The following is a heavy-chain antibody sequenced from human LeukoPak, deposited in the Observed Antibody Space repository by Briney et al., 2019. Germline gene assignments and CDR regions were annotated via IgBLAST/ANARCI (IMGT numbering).Heavy chain of an antibody. CDR3: VRMTILYGESHPGWFEQ. CDR2: LHPDGST. V-gene: IGHV3-53*01. J-gene: IGHJ5*02. Sequence: GGSLRLSCEASGLTLSSNYMSWVRQSPGKGLEWVSVLHPDGSTYYPGSVKGRFTISRDTSKNTLFLQMNSLRAADTALYYCVRMTILYGESHPGWFEQWGQGTLRTGCS. CDR1: GLTLSSNY. D-gene: IGHD4/OR15-4a*01.